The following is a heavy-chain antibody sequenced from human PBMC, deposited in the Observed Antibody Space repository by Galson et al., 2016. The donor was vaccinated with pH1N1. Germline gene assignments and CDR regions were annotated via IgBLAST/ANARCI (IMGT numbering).Heavy chain of an antibody. Sequence: SLRLSCAASGFSFSSYAMTWVRQAPGKGLEWVASINDGGGDTYYGDSVQGRFTISRDNSKNTVSLQMNSLRAEDTAVFYCARSSDVTAYYGLDVWGQGTTVSVSS. D-gene: IGHD6-6*01. V-gene: IGHV3-23*01. CDR3: ARSSDVTAYYGLDV. CDR1: GFSFSSYA. CDR2: INDGGGDT. J-gene: IGHJ6*02.